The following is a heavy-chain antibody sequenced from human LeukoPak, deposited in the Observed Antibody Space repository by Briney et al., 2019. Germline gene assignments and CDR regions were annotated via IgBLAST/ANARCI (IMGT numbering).Heavy chain of an antibody. D-gene: IGHD3-22*01. J-gene: IGHJ3*02. CDR1: GYSISSGYY. V-gene: IGHV4-38-2*02. CDR3: ARIDYYDSRVHAFDI. Sequence: PSETLSLTCTVAGYSISSGYYWGWSRQPPGEGLEWIGSIYHSGSTLYNPCLKSRLTISVDTSKNQFSLKLSSVTAADTAVYYCARIDYYDSRVHAFDIWGQGTMVTVSS. CDR2: IYHSGST.